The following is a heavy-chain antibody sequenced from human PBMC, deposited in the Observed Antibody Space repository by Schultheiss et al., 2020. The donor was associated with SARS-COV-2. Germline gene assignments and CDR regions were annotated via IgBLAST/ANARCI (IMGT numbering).Heavy chain of an antibody. J-gene: IGHJ2*01. Sequence: ASVKVSCKVSGYTFTGYYMHWVRQAPGQGLEWMGWINPNSGDTDYAQKFQGRVTMTSDTPTSTAYMELGRLTSDDTALYYCARPNAYVRGYFDIWGRGTLVTVAS. CDR3: ARPNAYVRGYFDI. D-gene: IGHD3-10*01. V-gene: IGHV1-2*02. CDR2: INPNSGDT. CDR1: GYTFTGYY.